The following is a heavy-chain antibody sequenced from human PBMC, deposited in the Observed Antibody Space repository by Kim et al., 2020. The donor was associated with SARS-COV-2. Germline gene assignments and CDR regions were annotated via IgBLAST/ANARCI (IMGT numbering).Heavy chain of an antibody. Sequence: GGSLRLSCVASGFTLDIYASRWVRQAPGKGLEWVSVIRGGAVNKFYDASVRGRFTIARDNSKNTLYWQMNSLRDEDTALHYCANMVMMDDYNYFYYYAM. CDR1: GFTLDIYA. CDR2: IRGGAVNK. D-gene: IGHD4-4*01. V-gene: IGHV3-23*01. CDR3: ANMVMMDDYNYFYYYAM. J-gene: IGHJ6*01.